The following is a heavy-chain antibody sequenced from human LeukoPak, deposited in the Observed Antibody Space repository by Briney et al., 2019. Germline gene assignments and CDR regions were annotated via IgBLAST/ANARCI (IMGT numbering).Heavy chain of an antibody. CDR1: GFTFSSYS. CDR2: ISSSSSYI. Sequence: GGSLRLSCAASGFTFSSYSMNWVRQAPGKGLEWVSSISSSSSYIYYADSVKGRFTISRDNSKNTLYLQMNSLRAEDTAVYYCARGPDTIFGVVIRDYGMDVWGQGTTVTVSS. D-gene: IGHD3-3*01. CDR3: ARGPDTIFGVVIRDYGMDV. V-gene: IGHV3-21*01. J-gene: IGHJ6*02.